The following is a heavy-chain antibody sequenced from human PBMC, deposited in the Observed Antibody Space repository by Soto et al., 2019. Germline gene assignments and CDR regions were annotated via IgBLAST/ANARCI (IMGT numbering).Heavy chain of an antibody. V-gene: IGHV5-10-1*01. D-gene: IGHD2-2*01. CDR2: IDPRGAYI. Sequence: GESLKISCKASGYSFTNYWITWVRHVPGKGLEWMGRIDPRGAYIDYSPSFQGRVIMSTDNSISTAYLQWTSLKASDTALYYCARHRGGTTAMPVQGWFEPLGQGTLVIVSS. CDR3: ARHRGGTTAMPVQGWFEP. CDR1: GYSFTNYW. J-gene: IGHJ5*02.